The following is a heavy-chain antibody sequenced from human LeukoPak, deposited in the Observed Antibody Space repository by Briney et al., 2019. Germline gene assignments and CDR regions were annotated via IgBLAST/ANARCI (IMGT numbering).Heavy chain of an antibody. Sequence: GGSLRFSCEASGFTLNDYYMSWIRQAPGKGLEWIAYISSDGSDTDYADSVRGRFTFSRDNAKKSLYLQMNNLRAEDTAVYYCARRYYYFDYWGQGTQVTVSS. J-gene: IGHJ4*02. CDR3: ARRYYYFDY. D-gene: IGHD3-9*01. V-gene: IGHV3-11*04. CDR1: GFTLNDYY. CDR2: ISSDGSDT.